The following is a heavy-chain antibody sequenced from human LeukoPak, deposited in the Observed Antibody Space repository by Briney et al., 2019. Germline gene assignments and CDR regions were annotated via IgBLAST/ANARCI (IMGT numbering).Heavy chain of an antibody. V-gene: IGHV1-46*01. J-gene: IGHJ3*02. CDR3: AREFAAMVTNAYDI. CDR1: GYSFTSYY. CDR2: VNPSGDST. Sequence: GASVKVSCKASGYSFTSYYMHWERQAPGQGLEWMAIVNPSGDSTSYAQKFQGRVTMTRDTSTSTVYMELSSLRSEDTAVYYCAREFAAMVTNAYDIWGQGTMVTVSS. D-gene: IGHD5-18*01.